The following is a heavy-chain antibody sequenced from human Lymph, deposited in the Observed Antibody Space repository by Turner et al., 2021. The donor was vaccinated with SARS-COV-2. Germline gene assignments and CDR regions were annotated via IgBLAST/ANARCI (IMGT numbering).Heavy chain of an antibody. CDR2: INPNSGGT. V-gene: IGHV1-2*02. D-gene: IGHD4-17*01. J-gene: IGHJ6*02. Sequence: QVQLGQSGAEVMRPGPSVKVSFQPSGFLFTVYYMHGVRQAPGQGLEWMGWINPNSGGTNYAQKFQGMVTMTRDTSISTAYMEVSRLRSDDTAVYDCARDTRGDYSYYYDGMDVWGQGTTVTVSS. CDR1: GFLFTVYY. CDR3: ARDTRGDYSYYYDGMDV.